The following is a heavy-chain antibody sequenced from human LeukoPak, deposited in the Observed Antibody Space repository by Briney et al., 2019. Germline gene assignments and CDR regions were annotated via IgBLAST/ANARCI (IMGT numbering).Heavy chain of an antibody. CDR3: ARGTYYYDSSGYIEVGTHAS. Sequence: PSETLSLTCTVSGGSISSGSYYWSWIRQPAGKGLEWIERIYTSGSTNYNPSLKSRVTISVDTSKNQFSLKLSSVTAADTAVYYCARGTYYYDSSGYIEVGTHASWGQGTLVTVSS. CDR2: IYTSGST. D-gene: IGHD3-22*01. CDR1: GGSISSGSYY. V-gene: IGHV4-61*02. J-gene: IGHJ5*02.